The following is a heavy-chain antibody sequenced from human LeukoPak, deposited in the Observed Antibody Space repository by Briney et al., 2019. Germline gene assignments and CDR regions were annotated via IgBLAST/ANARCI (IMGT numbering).Heavy chain of an antibody. Sequence: SETPSLTCTVSGGSISSYYWSWIRQPPGKGLEWIGYIYYSGSTNYNPSLKSRVTISVDTSKNQFSLKLSSVTAEDTAVYYCATRSREMGATTDDAFDIWGQGTMVTVSS. CDR3: ATRSREMGATTDDAFDI. CDR2: IYYSGST. V-gene: IGHV4-59*01. J-gene: IGHJ3*02. CDR1: GGSISSYY. D-gene: IGHD1-26*01.